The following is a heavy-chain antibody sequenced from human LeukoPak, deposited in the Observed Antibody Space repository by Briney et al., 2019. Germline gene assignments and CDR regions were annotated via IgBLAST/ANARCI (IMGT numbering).Heavy chain of an antibody. CDR2: IKQDGSEK. CDR1: GFTFSNYW. V-gene: IGHV3-7*05. J-gene: IGHJ6*02. Sequence: AGGSLRLSCAASGFTFSNYWLNWVRQAPGKGLEWVANIKQDGSEKYYVDSVKGRFTISRDNAKNLLYLQMNSLRAEDTAVYYCARRDYDSSGYYRFHYYYYGMDVWGQGTTVTVSS. D-gene: IGHD3-22*01. CDR3: ARRDYDSSGYYRFHYYYYGMDV.